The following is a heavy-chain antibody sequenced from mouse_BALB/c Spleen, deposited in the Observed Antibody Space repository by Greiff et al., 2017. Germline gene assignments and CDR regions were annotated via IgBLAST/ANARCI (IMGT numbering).Heavy chain of an antibody. CDR1: GFTFSSYT. V-gene: IGHV5-12-2*01. D-gene: IGHD4-1*01. CDR3: ARRNWERAFDY. Sequence: EVMLVESGGGLVQPGGSLKLSCAASGFTFSSYTMSWVRQTPEKRLEWVAYISNGGGSTYYPDTVKGRFTISRDNAKNTLYLQMSSLKSEDTAMYYCARRNWERAFDYWGQGTTLTVSS. J-gene: IGHJ2*01. CDR2: ISNGGGST.